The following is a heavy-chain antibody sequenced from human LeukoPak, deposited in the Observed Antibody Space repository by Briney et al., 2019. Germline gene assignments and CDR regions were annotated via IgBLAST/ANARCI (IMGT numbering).Heavy chain of an antibody. V-gene: IGHV3-48*03. J-gene: IGHJ6*04. D-gene: IGHD6-13*01. Sequence: GGSLRLSCAAPGFTFSSYEMNWVRQAPGKGLEWVSYISSSGSTIYYADSVKGRFTISRDNAKNSLYLQMNSLRAEDTAVYYCAIREDSSSWYNGYYYYGMDVWGKGTTVTVSS. CDR1: GFTFSSYE. CDR3: AIREDSSSWYNGYYYYGMDV. CDR2: ISSSGSTI.